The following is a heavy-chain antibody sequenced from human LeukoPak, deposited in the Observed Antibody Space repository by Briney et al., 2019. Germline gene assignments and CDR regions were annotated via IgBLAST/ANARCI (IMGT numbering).Heavy chain of an antibody. CDR2: IYRSGSA. CDR1: GGSISSNNW. CDR3: ARVRFLEWPAPMDV. Sequence: PSETLSLTCGVSGGSISSNNWWSWVRQPPGQGLEWIGEIYRSGSANYNPSLKSRVTISVDKSKNQLSLKLISVTAADTAVYYCARVRFLEWPAPMDVWGKGTTVTVSS. D-gene: IGHD3-3*01. V-gene: IGHV4-4*02. J-gene: IGHJ6*03.